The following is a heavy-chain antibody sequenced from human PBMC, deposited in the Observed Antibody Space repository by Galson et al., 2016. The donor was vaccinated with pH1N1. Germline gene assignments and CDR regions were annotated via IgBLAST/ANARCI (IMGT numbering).Heavy chain of an antibody. J-gene: IGHJ4*02. Sequence: SLRLSCAASGFTFSRHTMHWVRQAPGKGLQYVSVIGTTGINIFYEDSVRDRFTVSRDNVRYTLHLQMDSLRTEDTAIYYCARDNGYYTDFDYWGQGTLFTVSP. CDR2: IGTTGINI. D-gene: IGHD5-18*01. CDR1: GFTFSRHT. V-gene: IGHV3-64*02. CDR3: ARDNGYYTDFDY.